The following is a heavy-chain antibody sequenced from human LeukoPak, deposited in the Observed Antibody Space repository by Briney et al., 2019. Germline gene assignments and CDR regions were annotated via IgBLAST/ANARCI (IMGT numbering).Heavy chain of an antibody. D-gene: IGHD3/OR15-3a*01. J-gene: IGHJ4*02. Sequence: SETLSLTCAVYGGSFSGYYWRWIRQPPGKGGEWIGEINHSGSTNYNPSFKRGVTISVDTSKNQSSLNLSSVTAADTAVYYCARDGADFWTGYYTPWYFDYWGQGTLVTVSS. CDR1: GGSFSGYY. CDR2: INHSGST. V-gene: IGHV4-34*01. CDR3: ARDGADFWTGYYTPWYFDY.